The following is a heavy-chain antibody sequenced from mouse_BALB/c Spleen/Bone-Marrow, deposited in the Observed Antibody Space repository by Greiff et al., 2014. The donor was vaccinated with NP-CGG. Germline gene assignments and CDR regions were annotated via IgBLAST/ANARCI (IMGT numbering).Heavy chain of an antibody. CDR2: INPYNGDT. CDR1: GYSFTGYF. Sequence: EVKLVESGPELVKPGASVKISCKASGYSFTGYFMNWVMQSHGKSLEWIGRINPYNGDTFYNQKFKGKATLTVDKSSSTAHMELRSLASEDSAAYYCARSGYYGSSYFDYWGQGTTLTVSS. V-gene: IGHV1-20*02. CDR3: ARSGYYGSSYFDY. J-gene: IGHJ2*01. D-gene: IGHD1-1*01.